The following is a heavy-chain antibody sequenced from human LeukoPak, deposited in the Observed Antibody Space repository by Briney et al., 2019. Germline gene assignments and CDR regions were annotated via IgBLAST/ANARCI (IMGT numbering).Heavy chain of an antibody. CDR1: GYTFTGYY. D-gene: IGHD3-9*01. CDR3: ARQYGLKTYYDIRVDAFDI. CDR2: INPNSGGT. J-gene: IGHJ3*02. Sequence: GASVKVSCKASGYTFTGYYMHWVRQAPGQGLEWMGWINPNSGGTNYAQKFQGWVTMTRDTSISTAYLQWSSLKASDTAMYYCARQYGLKTYYDIRVDAFDIWGQGTMVTVSS. V-gene: IGHV1-2*04.